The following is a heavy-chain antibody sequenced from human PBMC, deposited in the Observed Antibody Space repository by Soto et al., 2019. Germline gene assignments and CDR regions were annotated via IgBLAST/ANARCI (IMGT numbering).Heavy chain of an antibody. CDR3: ARVIRDNWNYFGGMDV. CDR1: GYTFTSYG. V-gene: IGHV1-18*04. CDR2: ISAYNGNT. D-gene: IGHD1-7*01. J-gene: IGHJ6*02. Sequence: ASVKVSCKASGYTFTSYGISWVRQAPGQGLEWMGWISAYNGNTNYAQKLQGRVTMTTDTSTSTAYMELRSLRSDDTAVYYCARVIRDNWNYFGGMDVWGQGTTVTVSS.